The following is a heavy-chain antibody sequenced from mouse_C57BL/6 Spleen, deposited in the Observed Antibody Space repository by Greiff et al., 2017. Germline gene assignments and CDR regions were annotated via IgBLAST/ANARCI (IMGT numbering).Heavy chain of an antibody. CDR3: ARSITTVGATDFDY. CDR2: IYPGSGST. V-gene: IGHV1-55*01. J-gene: IGHJ2*01. D-gene: IGHD1-1*01. Sequence: QVQLQQPGAELVKPGASVKMSCKASGYTFTSYWITWVKQRPGQGLEWIGDIYPGSGSTNYNEKFKSKATLTVDTSSRTAYMQLSSLTSEDSAVYYCARSITTVGATDFDYWGQGTTLTVSS. CDR1: GYTFTSYW.